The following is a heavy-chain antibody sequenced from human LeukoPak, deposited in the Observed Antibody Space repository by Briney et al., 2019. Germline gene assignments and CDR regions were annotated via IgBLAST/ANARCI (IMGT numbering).Heavy chain of an antibody. Sequence: ASVKVSCKASGYTFTGYYMHWVRQAPGQGLEWMGRIDPNSGGTNYAQKFQGRVTMTRDTSISTAYMELSRLRSEDTAVYYCATHSSSWYYYYYMDVWGKGTTVTVSS. CDR2: IDPNSGGT. CDR1: GYTFTGYY. CDR3: ATHSSSWYYYYYMDV. D-gene: IGHD6-13*01. V-gene: IGHV1-2*06. J-gene: IGHJ6*03.